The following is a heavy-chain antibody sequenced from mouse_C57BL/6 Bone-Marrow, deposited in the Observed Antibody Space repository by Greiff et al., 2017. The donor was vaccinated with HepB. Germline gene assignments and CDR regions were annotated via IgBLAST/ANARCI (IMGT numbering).Heavy chain of an antibody. D-gene: IGHD2-1*01. CDR1: GYSITSGYY. V-gene: IGHV3-6*01. J-gene: IGHJ3*01. CDR2: ISYDGSN. Sequence: EVQLQESGPGLVKPSQSLSLTCSVTGYSITSGYYWNWIRQFPGNKLEWMGYISYDGSNNYNPSLKNRISITRDTSKNQFFLKLNSVTTEDTATYYCARLWQRGFAYWGQGTLVTVSA. CDR3: ARLWQRGFAY.